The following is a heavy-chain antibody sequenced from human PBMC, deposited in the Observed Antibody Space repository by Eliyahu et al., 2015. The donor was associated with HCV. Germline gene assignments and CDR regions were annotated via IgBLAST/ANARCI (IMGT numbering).Heavy chain of an antibody. J-gene: IGHJ6*02. CDR3: AREMVRGGYYYYGMDV. D-gene: IGHD3-10*01. CDR1: GFTFSSYG. CDR2: IWYDGSNK. V-gene: IGHV3-33*01. Sequence: QVQLVESGGGVVQPGRSLRLSCAASGFTFSSYGMHWVRQAPGKGLEWVAVIWYDGSNKYYADSVKGRFTISRDNSKNTLYLQMNSLRAEDTAVYYCAREMVRGGYYYYGMDVWGQGTTVTVSS.